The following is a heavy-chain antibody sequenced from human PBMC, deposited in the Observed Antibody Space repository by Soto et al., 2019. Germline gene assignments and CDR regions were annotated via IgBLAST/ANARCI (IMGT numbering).Heavy chain of an antibody. J-gene: IGHJ6*02. V-gene: IGHV4-30-4*01. D-gene: IGHD6-19*01. CDR1: GGSISSDDYY. CDR3: ARVSAGRQGYYYYGMDV. CDR2: IYYRGST. Sequence: QVQLQESGPGLVKPSQTLSLTCTVSGGSISSDDYYWTWIRQPPGKGLEWIGYIYYRGSTYYNPSLKSRVTISIDTSKNQFSLNLSSVTAADTAVYYCARVSAGRQGYYYYGMDVWGQGTTVTVSS.